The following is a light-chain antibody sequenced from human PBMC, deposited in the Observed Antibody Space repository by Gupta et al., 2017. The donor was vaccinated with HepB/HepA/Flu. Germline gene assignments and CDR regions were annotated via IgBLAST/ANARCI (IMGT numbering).Light chain of an antibody. J-gene: IGLJ3*02. V-gene: IGLV1-47*01. CDR1: NSNVGSNC. Sequence: SLLTQPPSASGPPGQRVTISCSENNSNVGSNCVYWCQQLPEAAPRHLIQKNDQRRAGGPERVSASASGASSVLAISRLQAEEEGSYYSGAWEEKRTEAWVFGGGTKLTVL. CDR3: GAWEEKRTEAWV. CDR2: KND.